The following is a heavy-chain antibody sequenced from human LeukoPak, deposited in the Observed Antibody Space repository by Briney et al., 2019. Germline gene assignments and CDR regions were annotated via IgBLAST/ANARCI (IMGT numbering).Heavy chain of an antibody. J-gene: IGHJ4*02. CDR2: MRSSSNTI. V-gene: IGHV3-48*02. D-gene: IGHD6-13*01. Sequence: GGSLRLSCTASGFTFSSYNMNWVRQAPGKGLEWVSYMRSSSNTIYYADSVKGRFTISRDNAKNSLYLQMNSLRDEDTAVYYCARDGYSGSWSDFDYWGQGTLVTVSS. CDR3: ARDGYSGSWSDFDY. CDR1: GFTFSSYN.